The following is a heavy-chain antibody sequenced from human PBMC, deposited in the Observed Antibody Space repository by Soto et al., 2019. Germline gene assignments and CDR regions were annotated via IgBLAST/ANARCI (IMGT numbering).Heavy chain of an antibody. V-gene: IGHV1-8*01. D-gene: IGHD3-10*01. CDR2: MSPNSGNT. J-gene: IGHJ6*02. Sequence: SVKVSCKASGYTFTNYDINWVRQATGQGLEWMGWMSPNSGNTGYTQKLQGRVTMTRNTSISTAYMELSSLRSEDTAVYYCAIYSLGSWSYYHHVMDVWGQGTTVTVSS. CDR3: AIYSLGSWSYYHHVMDV. CDR1: GYTFTNYD.